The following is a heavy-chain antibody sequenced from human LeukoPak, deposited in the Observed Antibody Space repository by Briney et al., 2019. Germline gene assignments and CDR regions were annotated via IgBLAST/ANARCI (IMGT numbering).Heavy chain of an antibody. CDR3: ARGIAAAGTALYN. D-gene: IGHD6-13*01. J-gene: IGHJ4*02. V-gene: IGHV3-66*01. Sequence: HTGGSLRLSCAASGFTVSSNYMTWVRQAPGKGLEWVSVIYSGGSTYYADSVKGRFTISRDNSKNTLYLQINSLRAEDTAVYYCARGIAAAGTALYNWGQGTLLTVSS. CDR2: IYSGGST. CDR1: GFTVSSNY.